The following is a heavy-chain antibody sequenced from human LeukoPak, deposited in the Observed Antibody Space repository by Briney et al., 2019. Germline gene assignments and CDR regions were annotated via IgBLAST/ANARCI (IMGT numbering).Heavy chain of an antibody. J-gene: IGHJ3*02. V-gene: IGHV3-23*01. CDR3: AKGGGYSRTAFDI. Sequence: DPGGPVRLSCAASGFTFSSYALSWVRQPPGKGLEWVSTISAPGGNTYYADYVTGRFTISRDSSKSTLYLQMNSLRAEDTAVYYCAKGGGYSRTAFDIWGQGTMVTASP. D-gene: IGHD2-15*01. CDR1: GFTFSSYA. CDR2: ISAPGGNT.